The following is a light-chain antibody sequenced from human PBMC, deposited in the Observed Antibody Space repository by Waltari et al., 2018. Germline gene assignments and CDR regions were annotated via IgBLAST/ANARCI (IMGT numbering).Light chain of an antibody. CDR2: KVS. CDR3: MQGTHWPWT. J-gene: IGKJ1*01. Sequence: DVVMTQSPLSLPVTLGQPASIPCRSSQSLVQSDGDTYLNWFHQRPGQSPRRLIYKVSKRDSGVPDRFSGSGSETDFTLKISRVEAEDVGVYYCMQGTHWPWTFGQGTKVEIK. V-gene: IGKV2-30*02. CDR1: QSLVQSDGDTY.